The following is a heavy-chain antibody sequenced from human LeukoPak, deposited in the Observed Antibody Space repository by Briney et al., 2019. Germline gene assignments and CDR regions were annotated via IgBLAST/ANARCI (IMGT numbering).Heavy chain of an antibody. Sequence: QPGRSLRLSCAASGFIFGNYGMHWVRQAPGKGLEWVAGIWYDGRNEDYVDSVKGRFTISRDNSKHTLYVQMSSLRVEDTAVYYCARDKYCSGASCWHGMDVWGQGTTVTVSS. V-gene: IGHV3-33*01. D-gene: IGHD2-15*01. CDR3: ARDKYCSGASCWHGMDV. J-gene: IGHJ6*02. CDR1: GFIFGNYG. CDR2: IWYDGRNE.